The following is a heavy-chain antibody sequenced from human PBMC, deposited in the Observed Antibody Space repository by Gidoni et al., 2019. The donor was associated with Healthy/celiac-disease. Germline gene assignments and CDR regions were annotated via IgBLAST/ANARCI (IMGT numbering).Heavy chain of an antibody. Sequence: QVQLQQWGAGLLKPSETLSLTCAVYGGSFSGYYWSWIRQPPGKGLEWIGEINHSGSTNYNPSLKSRVTISVDTSKNQFSLKLSSVTAADTAVYYCARERRLALYCSSTSCQPRRGWFDPWGQGTLVTVSS. CDR2: INHSGST. J-gene: IGHJ5*02. V-gene: IGHV4-34*01. D-gene: IGHD2-2*01. CDR3: ARERRLALYCSSTSCQPRRGWFDP. CDR1: GGSFSGYY.